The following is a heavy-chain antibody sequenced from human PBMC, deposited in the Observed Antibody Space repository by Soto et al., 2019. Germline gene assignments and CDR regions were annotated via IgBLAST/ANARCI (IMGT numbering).Heavy chain of an antibody. V-gene: IGHV3-30-3*01. J-gene: IGHJ4*02. CDR2: MSPNGNNQ. CDR3: ARVKAYCGGDCLGYFDY. D-gene: IGHD2-21*02. Sequence: SLRLSCAAPGFTFSIYALHWVRQAPGKGLEWVAVMSPNGNNQYYADSVKGRFTISRDTSKSTLYLQMTSLRSEDTAVYYCARVKAYCGGDCLGYFDYWGQGTLVTVSS. CDR1: GFTFSIYA.